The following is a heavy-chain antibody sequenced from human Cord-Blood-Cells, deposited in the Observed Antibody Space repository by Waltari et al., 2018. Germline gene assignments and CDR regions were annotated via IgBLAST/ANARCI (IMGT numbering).Heavy chain of an antibody. J-gene: IGHJ3*02. V-gene: IGHV4-34*01. CDR3: ASTCEGTAMVTFGAFDI. D-gene: IGHD5-18*01. CDR1: GGSFSGYY. CDR2: INHSGST. Sequence: QVQLQQWGAGLLKPSETLSLTCAVSGGSFSGYYWRWIRQPPGKGLEWIGEINHSGSTNYNPSLKSRVTISVDTSKNQFSLKLSSVTAADTAVYYCASTCEGTAMVTFGAFDIWGQGTMVTVSS.